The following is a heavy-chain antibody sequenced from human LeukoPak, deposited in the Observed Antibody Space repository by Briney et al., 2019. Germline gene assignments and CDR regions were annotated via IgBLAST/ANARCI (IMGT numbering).Heavy chain of an antibody. V-gene: IGHV1-69*02. CDR2: IIPILGIA. CDR1: GGTFSSYT. CDR3: AHESSRAYCGGDCSSPESY. D-gene: IGHD2-21*01. J-gene: IGHJ4*02. Sequence: GASVKVSCKASGGTFSSYTTSWVRQAPGQGLEWMGRIIPILGIANYAQKFQGRVTITADKSTSTAYMELSSLRSEDTAVYYCAHESSRAYCGGDCSSPESYWGQGTLVTVSS.